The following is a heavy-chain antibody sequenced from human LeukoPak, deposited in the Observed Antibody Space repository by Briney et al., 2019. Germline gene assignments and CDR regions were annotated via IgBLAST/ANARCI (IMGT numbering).Heavy chain of an antibody. CDR1: GFTFSSYA. D-gene: IGHD3-10*01. CDR3: VKGDYYASGSYQETFDY. Sequence: GGSLRLSCAASGFTFSSYAMSWVRQAPGKGLEWVSAIGGSTYYADSVKGRFTISRDNPKKTLYLQMDSLRAEDTAVYYCVKGDYYASGSYQETFDYWGQGALVTVSS. CDR2: IGGST. J-gene: IGHJ4*02. V-gene: IGHV3-23*01.